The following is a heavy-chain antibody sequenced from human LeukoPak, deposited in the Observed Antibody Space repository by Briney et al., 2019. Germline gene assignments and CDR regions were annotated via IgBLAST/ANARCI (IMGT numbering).Heavy chain of an antibody. CDR2: IYYSGST. CDR3: ARVLVEGIAAAGYYFDY. Sequence: SETLSLTCTVSGGSISSYYWSWIRQPPGKGLEWIGYIYYSGSTNYNPSLKSRVTISVDTSKNQFSLKLSSVTAADTAVYYCARVLVEGIAAAGYYFDYWGQGTLVTVSS. CDR1: GGSISSYY. J-gene: IGHJ4*02. V-gene: IGHV4-59*01. D-gene: IGHD6-13*01.